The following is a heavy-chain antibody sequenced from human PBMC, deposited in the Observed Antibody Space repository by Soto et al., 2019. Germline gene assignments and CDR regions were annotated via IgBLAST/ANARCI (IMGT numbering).Heavy chain of an antibody. V-gene: IGHV4-39*01. CDR2: VYYDGST. CDR1: GGSINSNNYY. CDR3: AKVVVAATRHTDFDS. Sequence: ETLSLTCSVSGGSINSNNYYWAWIRQPPGKGLAWIASVYYDGSTYYNPSLKSRVTISVDASKNRFSLQLRSVTAADTAVYYCAKVVVAATRHTDFDSWGQGTLVTVSS. D-gene: IGHD2-15*01. J-gene: IGHJ4*02.